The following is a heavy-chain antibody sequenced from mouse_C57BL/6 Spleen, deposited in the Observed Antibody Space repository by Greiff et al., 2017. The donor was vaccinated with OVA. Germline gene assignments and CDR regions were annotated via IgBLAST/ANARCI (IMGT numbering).Heavy chain of an antibody. J-gene: IGHJ4*01. CDR2: IYPGDGDT. V-gene: IGHV1-82*01. CDR3: ASSGSSSYYYAMDY. CDR1: GYAFSSSW. D-gene: IGHD1-1*01. Sequence: VQLQQSGPELVKPGASVKISCKASGYAFSSSWMNWVKQRPGKGLEWIGRIYPGDGDTNYNGKFKGKATLTADKSSSTAYMQLSSLTSEDSAVYFCASSGSSSYYYAMDYWGQGTSVTVSS.